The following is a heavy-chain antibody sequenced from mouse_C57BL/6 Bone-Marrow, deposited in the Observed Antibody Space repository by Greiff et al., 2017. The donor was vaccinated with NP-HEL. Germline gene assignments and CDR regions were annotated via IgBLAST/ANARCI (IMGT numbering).Heavy chain of an antibody. CDR1: GYTFTSYW. D-gene: IGHD4-1*01. Sequence: QVQLQQPGAELVKPGASVKVSCKASGYTFTSYWMHWVKQRPGQGLEWIGRLHPSDSDTNYNQKFKGKATLTVDKSSSTAYMQLSSLTSEDSAVYYCAIGDWVVPFDYWGQGTTLTVSS. CDR3: AIGDWVVPFDY. J-gene: IGHJ2*01. CDR2: LHPSDSDT. V-gene: IGHV1-74*01.